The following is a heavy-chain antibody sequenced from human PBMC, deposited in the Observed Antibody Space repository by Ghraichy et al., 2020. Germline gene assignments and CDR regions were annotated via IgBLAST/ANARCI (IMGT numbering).Heavy chain of an antibody. CDR1: GFTFSSYA. J-gene: IGHJ4*02. V-gene: IGHV3-23*01. CDR3: AKSGDFWSGYPYYDY. D-gene: IGHD3-3*01. CDR2: ISGSGGST. Sequence: GESLNISCAASGFTFSSYAMSWVRQAPGKGLEWVSAISGSGGSTYYADSVKGRFTISRDNSKNTLYLQMNSLRAEDTAVYYCAKSGDFWSGYPYYDYWGQGTLVTVSS.